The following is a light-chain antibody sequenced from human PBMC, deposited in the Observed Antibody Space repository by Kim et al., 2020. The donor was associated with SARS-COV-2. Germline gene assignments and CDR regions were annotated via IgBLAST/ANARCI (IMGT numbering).Light chain of an antibody. Sequence: AIQMTQSPSSLSASVGDRVTITCRASQGIRDDLGWFQQKPGKAPKLLIYAASSLQTGFPSRFSGSGSGTDFTLTISSLQPEDFATYYCLHHYNYPFTFGPGTKVDIK. CDR1: QGIRDD. CDR3: LHHYNYPFT. CDR2: AAS. J-gene: IGKJ3*01. V-gene: IGKV1-6*01.